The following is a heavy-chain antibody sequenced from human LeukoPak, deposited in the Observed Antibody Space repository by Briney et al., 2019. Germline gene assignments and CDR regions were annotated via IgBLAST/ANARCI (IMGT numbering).Heavy chain of an antibody. CDR3: VTGAWLAS. CDR1: GFSFSTSW. V-gene: IGHV3-7*01. J-gene: IGHJ4*02. CDR2: IKEDGSQK. Sequence: GGSLRLSCAASGFSFSTSWMTWVRQAPGKGLEWVANIKEDGSQKHYVDSVKGRFTISRDNAENSLYLQMNSLRAEDTAVYFCVTGAWLASWGQGTLVTVSS. D-gene: IGHD6-19*01.